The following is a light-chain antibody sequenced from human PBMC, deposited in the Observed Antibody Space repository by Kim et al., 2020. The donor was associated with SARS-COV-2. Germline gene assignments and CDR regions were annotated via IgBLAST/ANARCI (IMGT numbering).Light chain of an antibody. V-gene: IGLV3-25*03. Sequence: PGQTARITCSGDAVPKQYAYWYQQKPGQAPVLVIYKDSERPSGIPERFSGSSSGTTVTLTISGVQAEDEADYYCQSADSSGTYVVFGGGTQLTVL. CDR1: AVPKQY. CDR3: QSADSSGTYVV. J-gene: IGLJ2*01. CDR2: KDS.